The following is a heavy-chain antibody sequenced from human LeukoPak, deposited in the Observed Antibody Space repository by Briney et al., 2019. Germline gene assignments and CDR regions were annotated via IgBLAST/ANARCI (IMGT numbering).Heavy chain of an antibody. V-gene: IGHV3-48*01. J-gene: IGHJ5*02. D-gene: IGHD4-17*01. CDR2: ISSSSSTI. CDR3: ARGYGDYVDWFDP. Sequence: PGGSLRPSCAASGFTFSSYAMSWVRQAPGKGLEWVSYISSSSSTIYYADSVKGRFTISRDNAKNSLYLQMNSLRAEDTAVYYCARGYGDYVDWFDPWGQGTLVTVSS. CDR1: GFTFSSYA.